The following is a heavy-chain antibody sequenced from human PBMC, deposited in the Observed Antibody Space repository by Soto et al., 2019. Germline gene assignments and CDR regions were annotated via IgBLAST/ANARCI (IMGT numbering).Heavy chain of an antibody. CDR3: ARDCSGGSCYSSSVGFDP. J-gene: IGHJ5*02. CDR1: GFTFSSYA. V-gene: IGHV3-30-3*01. Sequence: QVQLVESGGGVVQPGRSLRLSCAASGFTFSSYAMHWVRQAPGKGLEWVAVISYDGSNKYYADSVKGRFTISRDNSKNKLYLQMNSLRAEDTAVYYCARDCSGGSCYSSSVGFDPWGQGTLVTVSS. D-gene: IGHD2-15*01. CDR2: ISYDGSNK.